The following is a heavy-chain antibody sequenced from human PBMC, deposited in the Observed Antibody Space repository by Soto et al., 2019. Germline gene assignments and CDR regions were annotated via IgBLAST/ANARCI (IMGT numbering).Heavy chain of an antibody. J-gene: IGHJ4*02. CDR1: GGSISSSSYY. V-gene: IGHV4-39*01. D-gene: IGHD6-13*01. Sequence: QLQLQESGPGLVKPSETLSLTCTVSGGSISSSSYYWGWIRQPPGKGLEWIGSIYYSGSTYYNPSLKSRVTISVDTSKNQFSLKLSSVTAADTAVYYCARHGGYSSSFDYWGQGTLVTVSS. CDR2: IYYSGST. CDR3: ARHGGYSSSFDY.